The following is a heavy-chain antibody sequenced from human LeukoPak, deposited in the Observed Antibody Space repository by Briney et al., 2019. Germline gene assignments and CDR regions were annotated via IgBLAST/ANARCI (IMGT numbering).Heavy chain of an antibody. Sequence: PSETLSLTCTVSGGSISSGDYYWSWIRQPPGKGLEWIGEINHSGSTNYNPSHKSRVTISVDTSKNQFSLKLSSVTAADTAVYYCRLNYYGSGSYYSETKDFDYWGQGTLVTVSS. D-gene: IGHD3-10*01. CDR3: RLNYYGSGSYYSETKDFDY. CDR1: GGSISSGDYY. V-gene: IGHV4-30-4*03. CDR2: INHSGST. J-gene: IGHJ4*02.